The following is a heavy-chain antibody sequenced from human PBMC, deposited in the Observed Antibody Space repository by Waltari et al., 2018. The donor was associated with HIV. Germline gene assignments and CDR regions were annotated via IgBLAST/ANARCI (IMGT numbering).Heavy chain of an antibody. V-gene: IGHV3-48*04. CDR2: ISSSSSTI. J-gene: IGHJ6*02. CDR3: AREGSGSYHDPNYYYYYGMDV. Sequence: EVQLVESGGGLVQPGGSLRLSCAASGFTFSSYSMNWVRQAPGKGLEWVSYISSSSSTIYYADSVKGRFTISRDNAKNSLYLQMNSLRAEDTAVYYCAREGSGSYHDPNYYYYYGMDVWGQGTTVTVSS. D-gene: IGHD1-26*01. CDR1: GFTFSSYS.